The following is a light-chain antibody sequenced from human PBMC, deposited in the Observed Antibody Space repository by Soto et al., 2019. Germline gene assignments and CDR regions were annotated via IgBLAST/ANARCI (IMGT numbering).Light chain of an antibody. V-gene: IGKV3-20*01. Sequence: EIVLTQSPGTLSLSPGERATLSCRASQSVGGSSLAWYQQRPGQAPRLLIYHTSNRATGIPDRFSGSGSGTDFTLTISRLEPEDFAVYYCQQYHSSPRTFGQGTKVDIK. CDR3: QQYHSSPRT. CDR1: QSVGGSS. J-gene: IGKJ1*01. CDR2: HTS.